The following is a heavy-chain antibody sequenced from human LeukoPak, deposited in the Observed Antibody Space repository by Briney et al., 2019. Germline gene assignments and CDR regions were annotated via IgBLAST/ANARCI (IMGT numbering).Heavy chain of an antibody. D-gene: IGHD4-17*01. V-gene: IGHV4-34*01. CDR1: GGSFSGYY. Sequence: SETLSLTCAVYGGSFSGYYWSWIRQPPGRGLEWIGEINHSGSTNYNPSLKSRVTISVDTSKNQFSLKLSSVTAAGTAVYYCARHSYGDYEQCFDYWGQGTLVTVSS. CDR2: INHSGST. CDR3: ARHSYGDYEQCFDY. J-gene: IGHJ4*02.